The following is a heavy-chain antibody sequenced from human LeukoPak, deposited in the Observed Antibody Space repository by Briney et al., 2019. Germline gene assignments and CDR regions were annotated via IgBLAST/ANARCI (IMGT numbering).Heavy chain of an antibody. CDR3: ASTSFRTGYYDLDY. Sequence: GASVKVSCKASGYTFTSYDINWVRQATGQGLEWMGWMNPNSGNTGNAQKFQGRVTMTRNNSMSTAYRELSSLRSEDTAVYYCASTSFRTGYYDLDYWGQGTLVTVSS. J-gene: IGHJ4*02. D-gene: IGHD3/OR15-3a*01. V-gene: IGHV1-8*01. CDR1: GYTFTSYD. CDR2: MNPNSGNT.